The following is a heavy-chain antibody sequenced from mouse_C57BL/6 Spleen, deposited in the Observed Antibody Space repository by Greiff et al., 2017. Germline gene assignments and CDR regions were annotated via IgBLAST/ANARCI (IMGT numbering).Heavy chain of an antibody. J-gene: IGHJ3*01. CDR2: ISDGGSYT. CDR3: ARDWGYDSSYGGFAY. CDR1: GFTFSSYA. Sequence: DVKLVESGGGLVKPGGSLKLSCAASGFTFSSYAMSWVRQTPEKRLEWVATISDGGSYTYYPDNVKGRFTISRDNAKNNLYLQMSHLKSEDTAMYCCARDWGYDSSYGGFAYWGQGTLVTVSA. D-gene: IGHD1-1*01. V-gene: IGHV5-4*01.